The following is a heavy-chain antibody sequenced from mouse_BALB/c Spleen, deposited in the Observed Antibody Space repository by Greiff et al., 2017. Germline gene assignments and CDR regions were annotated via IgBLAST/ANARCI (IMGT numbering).Heavy chain of an antibody. Sequence: EVHLVESGGDLVKPGGSLKLSCAASGFTFSSYGMSWVRQTPDKRLEWVATISSGGSYTYYPDSVKGRFTISRDNAKNTLYLQMSSLKSEDTAMYYCAVYDGYYPYYFDYWGQGTTLTVSS. CDR1: GFTFSSYG. CDR2: ISSGGSYT. V-gene: IGHV5-6*01. D-gene: IGHD2-3*01. J-gene: IGHJ2*01. CDR3: AVYDGYYPYYFDY.